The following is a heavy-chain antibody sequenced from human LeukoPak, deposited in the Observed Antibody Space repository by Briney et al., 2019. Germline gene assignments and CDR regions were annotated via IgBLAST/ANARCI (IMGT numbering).Heavy chain of an antibody. J-gene: IGHJ3*02. CDR1: GFTFSSYT. CDR3: ARGGLGQWLVASDAFDI. Sequence: PGGSLRLSCAASGFTFSSYTMYWVRQAPGKGLEYVSAISSNGGSTYYANSVKGRFTISRDNSKNTLYLQMGSLRAEDMAVYYCARGGLGQWLVASDAFDIWGQGTMVTVSS. D-gene: IGHD6-19*01. CDR2: ISSNGGST. V-gene: IGHV3-64*01.